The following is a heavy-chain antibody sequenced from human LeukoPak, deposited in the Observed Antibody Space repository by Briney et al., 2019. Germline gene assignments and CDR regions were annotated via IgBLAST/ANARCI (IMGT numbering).Heavy chain of an antibody. V-gene: IGHV3-23*01. D-gene: IGHD6-19*01. Sequence: PGGSLRLSCAASGFTFSSYAMSWVRQAPGKGLEWVSAISGGGGSTHYADSVKGRFTISRDNSKNTLYLQMNSLRAEDTAVYYCASLYSSGWYAFDIWGQGTMVTVSS. CDR1: GFTFSSYA. CDR2: ISGGGGST. J-gene: IGHJ3*02. CDR3: ASLYSSGWYAFDI.